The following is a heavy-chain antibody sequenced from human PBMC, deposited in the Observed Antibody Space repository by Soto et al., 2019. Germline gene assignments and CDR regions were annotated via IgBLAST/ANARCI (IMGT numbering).Heavy chain of an antibody. CDR1: GYTFTNYG. Sequence: ASVKVSCKASGYTFTNYGISWVRQAPGQGLEWMGWINVYNGNTKYAQKFQGRVTMTRDTSTSTVYMELSSLRSEDTAVYYCARASRVVVVAAANNWFDPWGQGTLVTVSS. V-gene: IGHV1-18*01. CDR3: ARASRVVVVAAANNWFDP. J-gene: IGHJ5*02. CDR2: INVYNGNT. D-gene: IGHD2-15*01.